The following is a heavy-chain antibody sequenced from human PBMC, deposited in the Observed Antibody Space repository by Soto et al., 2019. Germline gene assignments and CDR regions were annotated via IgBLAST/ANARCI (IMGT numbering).Heavy chain of an antibody. CDR2: IYHSGST. CDR3: ARVISAMAPFDY. D-gene: IGHD5-18*01. V-gene: IGHV4-4*02. Sequence: PSETLSLTCAVSGGSISSSNWWSWVRQPPGKGQEWIGVIYHSGSTNYNPYLKSRVTKSVDKSKNKFSLKPSSVTAADTAVYYCARVISAMAPFDYWGQGTLVTVS. J-gene: IGHJ4*02. CDR1: GGSISSSNW.